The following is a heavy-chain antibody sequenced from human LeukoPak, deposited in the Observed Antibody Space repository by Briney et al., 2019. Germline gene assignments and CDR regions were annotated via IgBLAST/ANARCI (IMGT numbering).Heavy chain of an antibody. D-gene: IGHD6-19*01. V-gene: IGHV3-7*03. CDR1: GFTFSNYW. CDR3: ARDSSGWHYYFDY. J-gene: IGHJ4*02. CDR2: IEFDGSDK. Sequence: GGSLRLSCAASGFTFSNYWMSWVRQAPGKGLEWVANIEFDGSDKFYVDSVKGRFTISRDNSKNTLYLQMNSLRAEDTAVYYCARDSSGWHYYFDYWGQGTLVTVSS.